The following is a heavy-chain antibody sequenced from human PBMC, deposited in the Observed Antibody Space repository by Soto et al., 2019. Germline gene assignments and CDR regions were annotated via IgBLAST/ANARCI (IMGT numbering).Heavy chain of an antibody. CDR2: MNPNSGNT. CDR3: ARAAGPIAVADLYYYGMDV. V-gene: IGHV1-8*01. CDR1: GYTFTRYD. Sequence: QVQLVQSGAEVKKPGASVKVSCKASGYTFTRYDINWVRQATGQGLEWMGWMNPNSGNTGYAQKFQGRVTMTRNTSISTAYMELSSLRSEDTAVYYCARAAGPIAVADLYYYGMDVWGQGTTVTVSS. D-gene: IGHD6-19*01. J-gene: IGHJ6*02.